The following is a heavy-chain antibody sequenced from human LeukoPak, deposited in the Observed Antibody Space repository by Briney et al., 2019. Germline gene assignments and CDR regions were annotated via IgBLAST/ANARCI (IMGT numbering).Heavy chain of an antibody. J-gene: IGHJ6*03. Sequence: PSETLSLTCAVYGGSFSGYYWSWIRQPPGKGLEWIGEINHSGSTNYNPSLKSRVTISVDTSKNQFSLKLSSVTAADTAVYYCARAGRYCSGGSCYYYYYMDVWGKGTTVTVSS. V-gene: IGHV4-34*01. CDR3: ARAGRYCSGGSCYYYYYMDV. D-gene: IGHD2-15*01. CDR2: INHSGST. CDR1: GGSFSGYY.